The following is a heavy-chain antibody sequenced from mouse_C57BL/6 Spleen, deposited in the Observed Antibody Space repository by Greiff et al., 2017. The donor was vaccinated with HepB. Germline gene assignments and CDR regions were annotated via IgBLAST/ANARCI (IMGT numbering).Heavy chain of an antibody. CDR3: AMVYGGYGFAY. V-gene: IGHV1-74*01. Sequence: QVQLQQPGAELVKPGASVKVSCTASGYTFTSYWMHWVKQSPGQGLEWIGRIHPSVSDTNYNQNFKGKDTLTVDKSTSTAYMQLSRLRSEDSAFYYCAMVYGGYGFAYWGQGTLVTVSA. CDR2: IHPSVSDT. J-gene: IGHJ3*01. D-gene: IGHD2-3*01. CDR1: GYTFTSYW.